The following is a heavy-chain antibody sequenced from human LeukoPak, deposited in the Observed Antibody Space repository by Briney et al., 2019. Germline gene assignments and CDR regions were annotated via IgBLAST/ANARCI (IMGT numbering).Heavy chain of an antibody. CDR1: GGSISSGDYY. V-gene: IGHV4-30-4*08. D-gene: IGHD1-1*01. Sequence: SETLSLTCTVSGGSISSGDYYWSWIRQPPGKGLEWIGYIYYSGSTYYNPSLKSRVTISVDTSKNQFPLKLSSVTAGDTAVYYCARGRRYSLKTFDYWGQGTLVTVSS. J-gene: IGHJ4*02. CDR2: IYYSGST. CDR3: ARGRRYSLKTFDY.